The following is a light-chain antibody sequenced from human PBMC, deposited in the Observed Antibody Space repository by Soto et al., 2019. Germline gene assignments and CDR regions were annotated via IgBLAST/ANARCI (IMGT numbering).Light chain of an antibody. J-gene: IGLJ1*01. CDR1: SXDLAIYNY. CDR2: QVT. V-gene: IGLV2-14*01. Sequence: QSVLAQPGSVSGSPGQSITISCTGTSXDLAIYNYVSWYQQQPGKAPKLMIYQVTNRPSGVSNRFSGSKSGNTATLTISGLQAEDEADYYCSSYTSTTTRVFGTGTKVTIL. CDR3: SSYTSTTTRV.